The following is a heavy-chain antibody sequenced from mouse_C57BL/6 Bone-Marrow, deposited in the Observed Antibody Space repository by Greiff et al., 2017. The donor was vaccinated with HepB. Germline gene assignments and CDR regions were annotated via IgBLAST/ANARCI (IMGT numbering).Heavy chain of an antibody. V-gene: IGHV7-3*01. CDR1: GFTFTDYY. CDR3: ARSRWDFDY. D-gene: IGHD1-1*01. CDR2: IRNKANGYTT. Sequence: EVHLVESGGGLVQPGGSLSLSCAASGFTFTDYYMSWVRQPPGKALEWLGFIRNKANGYTTEYSASVKGRFTISRANYQSILYLQMNALRAEDSATYYCARSRWDFDYWGQGTTLTVSS. J-gene: IGHJ2*01.